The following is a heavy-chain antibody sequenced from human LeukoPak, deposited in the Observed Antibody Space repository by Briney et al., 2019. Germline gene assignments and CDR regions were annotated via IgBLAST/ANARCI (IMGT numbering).Heavy chain of an antibody. CDR3: VRDPSYGSSWYYYMDV. J-gene: IGHJ6*03. CDR2: ISSSSFKI. CDR1: EFTFVRYA. Sequence: LPGGSLRLSCAASEFTFVRYAMNWVRQAPGKGLKWVSYISSSSFKIGYADSVKGRFTISRDNSKNSLYLQMDSLRVEDTAVYYCVRDPSYGSSWYYYMDVWGKGPTGTVSS. D-gene: IGHD6-13*01. V-gene: IGHV3-48*04.